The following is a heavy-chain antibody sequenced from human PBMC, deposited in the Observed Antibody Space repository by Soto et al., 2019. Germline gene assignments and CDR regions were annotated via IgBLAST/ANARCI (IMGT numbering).Heavy chain of an antibody. V-gene: IGHV4-31*03. J-gene: IGHJ4*02. CDR3: ASTYYTGDSGPYDY. Sequence: SETLSLTCTVSGDSISSGGYYWSWFRQHPGKGLEWIGYIYYSGTTYYNPSLESRVSISADTSENQFSLRVKSVTVADTAVYYCASTYYTGDSGPYDYWGQGTLVT. CDR2: IYYSGTT. CDR1: GDSISSGGYY. D-gene: IGHD1-26*01.